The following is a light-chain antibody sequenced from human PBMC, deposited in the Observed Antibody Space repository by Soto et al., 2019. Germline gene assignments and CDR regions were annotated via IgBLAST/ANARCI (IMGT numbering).Light chain of an antibody. Sequence: EIVLTQSPGTLSLSPGERATLSCRASQSVSSSYLAWYQQKPGQAPRLLIYGASSRATGIPDRFSGSGSGTDFTLTISRLEPEDFAVYYCQQYGSSSLWTFGPGTNVDI. V-gene: IGKV3-20*01. J-gene: IGKJ1*01. CDR1: QSVSSSY. CDR3: QQYGSSSLWT. CDR2: GAS.